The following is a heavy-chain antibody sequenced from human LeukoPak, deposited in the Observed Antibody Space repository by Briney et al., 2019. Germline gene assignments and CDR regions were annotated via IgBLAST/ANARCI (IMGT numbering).Heavy chain of an antibody. CDR3: ARHKDYYYSYMDV. Sequence: SSETLSLTCAVYGGSFSGYYWSWIRQPPGKGLEWIGEINHSGSTNYNPSLKSRVTISVDTSKNQFSLKLSSVTAADTAVYYCARHKDYYYSYMDVWGKGTTVTISS. CDR1: GGSFSGYY. J-gene: IGHJ6*03. V-gene: IGHV4-34*01. CDR2: INHSGST.